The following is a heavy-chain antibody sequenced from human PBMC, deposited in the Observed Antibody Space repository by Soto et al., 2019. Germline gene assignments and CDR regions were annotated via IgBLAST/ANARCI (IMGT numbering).Heavy chain of an antibody. D-gene: IGHD6-6*01. CDR3: ARHSQAARWKLGWFDP. CDR2: TYYRSKWYN. Sequence: SQTLSLTCAISGDSVSSNSAAWNWIRQSPSRGLEWLGRTYYRSKWYNDYAVSVRSRITINLDTSKNQFSLQLNSVTPEDTAVYYCARHSQAARWKLGWFDPWGQGTLVTVSS. V-gene: IGHV6-1*01. J-gene: IGHJ5*02. CDR1: GDSVSSNSAA.